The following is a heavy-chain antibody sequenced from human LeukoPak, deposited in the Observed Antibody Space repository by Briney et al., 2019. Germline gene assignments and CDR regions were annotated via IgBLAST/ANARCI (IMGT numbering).Heavy chain of an antibody. CDR1: GFTFNTYG. D-gene: IGHD5-24*01. J-gene: IGHJ4*02. CDR2: IQFDGNNE. V-gene: IGHV3-30*02. Sequence: PGGSLRLSCEASGFTFNTYGMHWVRQAPGKGLEWVAFIQFDGNNEYYADSVKGRFTISRDNTKNSLYLQMNSLRPEDTAVYYCAREGTVATIPFDYWGQGTLVTVSS. CDR3: AREGTVATIPFDY.